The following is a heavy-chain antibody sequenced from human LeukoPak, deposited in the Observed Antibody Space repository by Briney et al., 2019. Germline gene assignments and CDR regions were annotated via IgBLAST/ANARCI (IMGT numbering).Heavy chain of an antibody. J-gene: IGHJ5*02. D-gene: IGHD5-18*01. Sequence: GASVKVSCKASGGTFSSYAISWVRQAPGQGLEWMGGIIPIFGTANYAQKFQGRVTITADESTSTAYMELSSLRSEDTAVYYCASNVDTVNWFDPWGQGTLVTVSS. V-gene: IGHV1-69*13. CDR1: GGTFSSYA. CDR3: ASNVDTVNWFDP. CDR2: IIPIFGTA.